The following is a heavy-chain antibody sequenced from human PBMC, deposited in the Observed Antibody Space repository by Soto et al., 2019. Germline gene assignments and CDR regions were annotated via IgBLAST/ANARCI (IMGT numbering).Heavy chain of an antibody. V-gene: IGHV3-23*01. CDR2: ISGSGGDR. CDR1: GFTFSSYA. Sequence: EVQLLESGGGLVQPGGSLRLSCAASGFTFSSYAMSWVRQAPGKGLEWVSAISGSGGDRKYADSVRGRFTISRDNSKNTLYLQMSGLRVEDSAVYYCARGSGDSYPGSRVFDFWGRGTLVTVSS. J-gene: IGHJ4*02. D-gene: IGHD3-10*01. CDR3: ARGSGDSYPGSRVFDF.